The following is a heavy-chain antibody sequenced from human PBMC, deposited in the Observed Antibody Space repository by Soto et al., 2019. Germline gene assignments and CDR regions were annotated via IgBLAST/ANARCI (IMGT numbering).Heavy chain of an antibody. V-gene: IGHV4-34*01. CDR3: ARGGGVTGTTFYLYYYYGMDV. CDR1: GGSFSGYY. J-gene: IGHJ6*02. CDR2: INHSGST. Sequence: SETLSLTCAVYGGSFSGYYWSWIRQPPGKGLEWIGEINHSGSTNYNPSLKSRVTISVDTSKNQFSLKLSSVTAADTAVYYCARGGGVTGTTFYLYYYYGMDVWGQGTTVTVSS. D-gene: IGHD1-20*01.